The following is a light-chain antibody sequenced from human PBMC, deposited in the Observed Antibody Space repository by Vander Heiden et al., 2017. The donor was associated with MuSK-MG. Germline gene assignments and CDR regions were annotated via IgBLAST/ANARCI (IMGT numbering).Light chain of an antibody. CDR2: GAS. J-gene: IGKJ2*01. CDR1: QSVSSSY. CDR3: QQDGSSLYT. V-gene: IGKV3-20*01. Sequence: EIVLTQSPGTLSLSPGERATLSCRASQSVSSSYLAWYQQKPGQAPRLLIYGASSRATGIPDRFSGSGSGTDFTLTISRLEPEDFAVYYCQQDGSSLYTFGQGTKVXIK.